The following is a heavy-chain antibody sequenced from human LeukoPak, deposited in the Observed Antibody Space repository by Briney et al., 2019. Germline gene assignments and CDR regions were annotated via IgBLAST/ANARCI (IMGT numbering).Heavy chain of an antibody. CDR3: ARVTTGSTTLDS. Sequence: SETLSLTCAVSGASISSSIHYWGWVRQPPGKGLGWIGSVYYSGGTYYNPSLESRLTISVDTSNNRFSLKLKSATAADTAVFYCARVTTGSTTLDSWGQGILVTVSS. CDR1: GASISSSIHY. D-gene: IGHD1-1*01. J-gene: IGHJ5*01. V-gene: IGHV4-39*02. CDR2: VYYSGGT.